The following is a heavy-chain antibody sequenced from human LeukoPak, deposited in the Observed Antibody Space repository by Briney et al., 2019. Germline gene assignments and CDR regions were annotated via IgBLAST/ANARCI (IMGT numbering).Heavy chain of an antibody. CDR1: GFTFSSYG. J-gene: IGHJ4*02. V-gene: IGHV3-33*01. CDR2: IWYDGSNK. Sequence: GRSLRLSCAASGFTFSSYGMHWVRQAPGKGLEGVAVIWYDGSNKYYADSVKGRLTISRDNSKNTLYLQMNSLRAEDTAVYYCARGRIAVAGRHFDYWGQGTLVTVSS. CDR3: ARGRIAVAGRHFDY. D-gene: IGHD6-19*01.